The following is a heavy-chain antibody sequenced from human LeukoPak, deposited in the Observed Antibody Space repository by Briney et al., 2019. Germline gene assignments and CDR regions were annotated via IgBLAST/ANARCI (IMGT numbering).Heavy chain of an antibody. CDR3: ARSVVVPAAVYYYYYYGMDV. J-gene: IGHJ6*02. CDR1: GGSISSSNW. CDR2: IYHSGST. Sequence: PSETLSLTCAVSGGSISSSNWWSWVRQPPGKGLEWIGEIYHSGSTNYNPSLKSRVTISVDKSKNQFSLKLSSVTAADTAVYYCARSVVVPAAVYYYYYYGMDVWGQGTTVTVSS. V-gene: IGHV4-4*02. D-gene: IGHD2-2*01.